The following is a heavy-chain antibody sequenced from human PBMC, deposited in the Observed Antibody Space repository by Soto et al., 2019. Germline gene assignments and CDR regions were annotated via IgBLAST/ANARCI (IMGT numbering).Heavy chain of an antibody. V-gene: IGHV5-51*01. CDR3: ARRRDYDSSGYYFDYYYGMDV. Sequence: GASLKISCKGSGYSFTSYWIGWVRQMPGKGLEWMGIIYPGDSDTRYSPSFQGQVTISADKSISTAYLQWSSLKASDTAMYYCARRRDYDSSGYYFDYYYGMDVWGQGTTVTVSS. CDR1: GYSFTSYW. J-gene: IGHJ6*02. CDR2: IYPGDSDT. D-gene: IGHD3-22*01.